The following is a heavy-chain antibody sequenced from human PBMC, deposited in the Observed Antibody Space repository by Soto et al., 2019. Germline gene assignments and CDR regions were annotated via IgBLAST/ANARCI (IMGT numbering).Heavy chain of an antibody. V-gene: IGHV3-9*01. CDR3: AKDAYGYSSGWFDHFDY. CDR1: GFTFDDYA. J-gene: IGHJ4*02. Sequence: EVQLVESGGGLVQPGRSLRLSCAASGFTFDDYAMHWVRQAPGKGLEWVSGISWNSGSIGYAGSVKGRFTISRDNAKNSLYLQMNSLRAEDTALYYCAKDAYGYSSGWFDHFDYWGQGTLVTVSS. D-gene: IGHD6-19*01. CDR2: ISWNSGSI.